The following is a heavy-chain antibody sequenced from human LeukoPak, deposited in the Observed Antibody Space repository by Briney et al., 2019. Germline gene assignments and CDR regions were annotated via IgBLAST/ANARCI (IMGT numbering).Heavy chain of an antibody. CDR1: GFTFSSYG. CDR2: IRYDGSNK. Sequence: PGGSLRLSCAASGFTFSSYGMYWVRQAPGKGLEWVAFIRYDGSNKYYADSVKGRFTISRDNSKNTLYLQMNSLRAEDTAVYYCANDVFYGGNPGGYYFDYWGQGTLVTVSS. CDR3: ANDVFYGGNPGGYYFDY. J-gene: IGHJ4*02. D-gene: IGHD4-23*01. V-gene: IGHV3-30*02.